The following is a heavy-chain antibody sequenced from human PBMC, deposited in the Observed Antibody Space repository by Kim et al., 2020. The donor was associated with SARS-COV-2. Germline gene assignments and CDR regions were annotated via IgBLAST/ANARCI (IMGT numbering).Heavy chain of an antibody. CDR2: IYYSGST. D-gene: IGHD3-10*01. Sequence: SETLSLTCTVSGGSISSYYWSWIRQPPGKGLEWIGYIYYSGSTNYNPSLKSRVTISADTSKNQFSLKLSSVTAADTAVYYCARVWFGVRVWFDPWGQGTLVTVSS. J-gene: IGHJ5*02. CDR3: ARVWFGVRVWFDP. CDR1: GGSISSYY. V-gene: IGHV4-59*13.